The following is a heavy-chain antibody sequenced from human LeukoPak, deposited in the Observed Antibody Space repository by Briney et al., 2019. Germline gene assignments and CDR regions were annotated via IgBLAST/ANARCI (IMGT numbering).Heavy chain of an antibody. J-gene: IGHJ4*02. V-gene: IGHV3-23*01. D-gene: IGHD3-10*01. CDR1: GFIFSSYA. CDR2: ISGSGGST. Sequence: GGSLRLSCAASGFIFSSYAMSWVRQAPGKGLEWVSAISGSGGSTYYADSVKGRFTISRDNSKNTLYLQMNSLRAEDTAVYYCAKAPEPQITMVRGVIYDYWGQGTLVTVSS. CDR3: AKAPEPQITMVRGVIYDY.